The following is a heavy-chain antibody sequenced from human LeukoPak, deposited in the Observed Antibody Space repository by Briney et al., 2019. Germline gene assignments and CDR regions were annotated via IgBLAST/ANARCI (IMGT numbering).Heavy chain of an antibody. Sequence: PGGSLRLSCAASGFTVSSNYMSWVRQAPGKGLEWVSVLYSGGSKYYADSVKGRFTISRDTSKNTLYLQMNSLRAEDTAVYYCARVFGATNFDCWGQGTLVTVSS. J-gene: IGHJ4*02. CDR1: GFTVSSNY. CDR2: LYSGGSK. V-gene: IGHV3-66*01. D-gene: IGHD4/OR15-4a*01. CDR3: ARVFGATNFDC.